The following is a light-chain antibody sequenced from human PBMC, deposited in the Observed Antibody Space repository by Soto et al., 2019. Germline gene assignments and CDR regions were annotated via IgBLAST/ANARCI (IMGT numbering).Light chain of an antibody. CDR2: NNY. CDR3: AAWDDSLNGVV. Sequence: QSVLTQPPSASGTPGQRVTISCSGSSSNIGSHSVNWYQRLPGTAPKLLIYNNYQRPSGVPDRFSGSKSGTSASLAISGLQSDDEADYYCAAWDDSLNGVVFGGGTKLTVL. J-gene: IGLJ2*01. CDR1: SSNIGSHS. V-gene: IGLV1-44*01.